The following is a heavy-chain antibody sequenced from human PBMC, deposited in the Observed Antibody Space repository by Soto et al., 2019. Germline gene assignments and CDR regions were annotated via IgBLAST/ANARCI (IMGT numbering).Heavy chain of an antibody. CDR3: ARGMIEMGRPFDY. CDR1: GFTFSSYA. Sequence: PGGSLRLSCAASGFTFSSYAMHWVRQAPGKGLEWVAVISYDGSNKYYADSVKGRFTISRDNSKNTLYLQMNSLRAEDTAVYYCARGMIEMGRPFDYWGQGTLVTVSS. V-gene: IGHV3-30-3*01. D-gene: IGHD3-22*01. CDR2: ISYDGSNK. J-gene: IGHJ4*02.